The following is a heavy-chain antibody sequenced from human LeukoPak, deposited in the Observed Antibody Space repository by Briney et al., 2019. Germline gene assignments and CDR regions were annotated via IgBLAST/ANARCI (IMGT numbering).Heavy chain of an antibody. J-gene: IGHJ3*02. V-gene: IGHV4-59*01. CDR1: GGSISSYY. CDR3: ARDGIAAADYDAFDI. Sequence: SETLSLTCTVSGGSISSYYWSWIRQPPGKGLEWIGYIYYSGSTNYNPSLKSRVTISVDTSKNQFSLKLSSVTAADTAVYYCARDGIAAADYDAFDIWGQGTMVTVSS. D-gene: IGHD6-13*01. CDR2: IYYSGST.